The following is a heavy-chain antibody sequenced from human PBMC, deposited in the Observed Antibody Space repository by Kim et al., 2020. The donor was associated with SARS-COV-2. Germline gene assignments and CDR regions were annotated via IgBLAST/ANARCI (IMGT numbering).Heavy chain of an antibody. Sequence: GGSLRLSCAASGFTFSSYEMNWVRQAPGKGLEWVSYISSSGSTIYYADSVKGRFTISRDNAKNSLYLQMNSLRAEDTAVYYCARGGSWLGIYYYGSGSYPYYFDCWGQGTLVTVSS. D-gene: IGHD3-10*01. CDR2: ISSSGSTI. V-gene: IGHV3-48*03. CDR1: GFTFSSYE. CDR3: ARGGSWLGIYYYGSGSYPYYFDC. J-gene: IGHJ4*02.